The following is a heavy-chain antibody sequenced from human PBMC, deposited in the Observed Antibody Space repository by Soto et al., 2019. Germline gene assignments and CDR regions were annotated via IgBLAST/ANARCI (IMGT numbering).Heavy chain of an antibody. D-gene: IGHD6-6*01. CDR2: IKTKTDGGTT. CDR3: XTGSTSTXXY. J-gene: IGHJ4*02. V-gene: IGHV3-15*01. Sequence: GGSLRLSCAASGFTFSSYGMHWVRQAXXXGLEWVGRIKTKTDGGTTDYTAPVKGRFIISRDDSKNTLYLQXXSLKTEDTAVYYCXTGSTSTXXYWGQGXXVTVSS. CDR1: GFTFSSYG.